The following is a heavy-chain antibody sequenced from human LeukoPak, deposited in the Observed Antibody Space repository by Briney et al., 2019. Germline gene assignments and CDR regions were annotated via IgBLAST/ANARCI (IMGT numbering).Heavy chain of an antibody. V-gene: IGHV3-30-3*01. D-gene: IGHD3-10*01. CDR3: SKEVQAYFVSGSYDW. CDR2: ISYDGNNE. CDR1: GFTFSNYP. J-gene: IGHJ4*02. Sequence: PGGSLRLSCAASGFTFSNYPMHWVRQAPGKGLEWVAVISYDGNNEYYADSVQGRFTISRDNSKNTLYLQMNSLRAEDTALYYRSKEVQAYFVSGSYDWWGQGTLVTVSS.